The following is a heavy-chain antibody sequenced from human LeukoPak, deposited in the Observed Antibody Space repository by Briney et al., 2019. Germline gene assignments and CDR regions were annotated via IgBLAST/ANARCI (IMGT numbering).Heavy chain of an antibody. J-gene: IGHJ5*02. D-gene: IGHD6-6*01. CDR2: INPNSGGT. CDR3: ARGNIATRRGENWFDP. Sequence: ASVKVSCKASGYTFTGYYMHWVRQAPGQGLEWMGWINPNSGGTNYAQKFQGRVTMTRDTSISTAYMELSSLRSDDTAVFYCARGNIATRRGENWFDPWGQGTLVTVSP. V-gene: IGHV1-2*02. CDR1: GYTFTGYY.